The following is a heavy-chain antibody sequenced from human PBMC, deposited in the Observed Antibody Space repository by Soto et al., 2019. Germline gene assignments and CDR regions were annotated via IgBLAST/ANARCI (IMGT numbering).Heavy chain of an antibody. J-gene: IGHJ3*02. Sequence: SETLSLTCTVSGGSISIGGYYWSWIRQHPGKGLEWIGYIYYSGSTYYNPSLKSRVTISVDTSKNQFSLELSSLRSEDTAVYYCAREGCTNGRCYDNAFDIWGQGTMVTVSS. V-gene: IGHV4-31*03. CDR2: IYYSGST. D-gene: IGHD2-8*01. CDR1: GGSISIGGYY. CDR3: AREGCTNGRCYDNAFDI.